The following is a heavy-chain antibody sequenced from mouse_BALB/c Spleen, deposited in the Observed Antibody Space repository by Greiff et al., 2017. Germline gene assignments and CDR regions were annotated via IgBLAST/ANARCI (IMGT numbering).Heavy chain of an antibody. Sequence: EVQLVESGGGLVQPGGSRKLSCAASGFTFSSFGMHWVRQAPEKGLEWVAYISSGSSTIYYADTVKGRFTISRDNPKNTLFLQMTSLRSEDTAMYYCARPLLNAMGYWGQGTSVTVSS. CDR1: GFTFSSFG. CDR2: ISSGSSTI. J-gene: IGHJ4*01. V-gene: IGHV5-17*02. CDR3: ARPLLNAMGY. D-gene: IGHD2-1*01.